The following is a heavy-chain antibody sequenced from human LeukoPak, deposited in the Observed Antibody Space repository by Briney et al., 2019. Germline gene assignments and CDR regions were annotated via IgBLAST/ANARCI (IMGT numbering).Heavy chain of an antibody. Sequence: ASVKVSCKASGYTFTGYYMHWVRQAPGQGLEWMGRINPNSGGTNYAQKLQGRVTMTTDTSTSTAYMELRSLRSDDTAVYYCARGEARGVEMDYWGQGTLVTVSS. V-gene: IGHV1-2*06. D-gene: IGHD2-8*01. CDR3: ARGEARGVEMDY. CDR2: INPNSGGT. J-gene: IGHJ4*02. CDR1: GYTFTGYY.